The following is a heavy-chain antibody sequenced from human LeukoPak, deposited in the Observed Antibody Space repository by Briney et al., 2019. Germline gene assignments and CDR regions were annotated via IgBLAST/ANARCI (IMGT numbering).Heavy chain of an antibody. Sequence: GGSLRLSCEASGFTFSSYWMSRVRQAPGKGLEWVANIKTDGSEKYYVDSVKGRFTISRDNAKNSLYLQMNSLRAEDTAVYYCARDYTGYFPWGQGTLVIVSS. CDR3: ARDYTGYFP. D-gene: IGHD3-9*01. CDR2: IKTDGSEK. V-gene: IGHV3-7*03. J-gene: IGHJ5*02. CDR1: GFTFSSYW.